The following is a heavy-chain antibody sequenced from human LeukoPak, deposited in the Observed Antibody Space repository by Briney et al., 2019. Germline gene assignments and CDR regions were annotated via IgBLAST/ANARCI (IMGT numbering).Heavy chain of an antibody. CDR3: AKDWGYASGTYLTY. J-gene: IGHJ4*02. D-gene: IGHD3-10*01. V-gene: IGHV3-30*18. CDR1: GFTFSNYA. CDR2: ISKDGTNK. Sequence: PGRSLRLSCAASGFTFSNYAMHWVRQAPGKGLEWVAAISKDGTNKYHTDSVKGRFTISRDNSKSTLYLQMNSLRAEDTAVYYCAKDWGYASGTYLTYWGQGTLVTVSS.